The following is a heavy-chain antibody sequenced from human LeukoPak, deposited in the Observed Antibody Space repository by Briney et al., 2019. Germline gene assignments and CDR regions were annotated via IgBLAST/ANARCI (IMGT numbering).Heavy chain of an antibody. D-gene: IGHD4-17*01. CDR3: ARDRQATTAYDAFDI. Sequence: PSETLSLTCTVSGDSISGYYWSWIRQPPGKGLEWIGYIYYSGCTKYNSSLKSRVTKSVDTSKNQFSLKLSSVTAADTAVYYCARDRQATTAYDAFDIWGRGTMVTVSS. CDR1: GDSISGYY. V-gene: IGHV4-59*01. CDR2: IYYSGCT. J-gene: IGHJ3*02.